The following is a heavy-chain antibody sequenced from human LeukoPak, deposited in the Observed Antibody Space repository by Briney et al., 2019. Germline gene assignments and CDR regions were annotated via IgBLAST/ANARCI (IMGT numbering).Heavy chain of an antibody. Sequence: GGSLRLSCAASGFTFSSYSMNWVRQAPGRGLEWVSSISRSSSYIYYADSVKGRFTISRDNDKNSLYLQMNRPRAEDTAVYYCAREFRATDDYGDYGGSSWGQGTLVTVSS. CDR1: GFTFSSYS. V-gene: IGHV3-21*01. CDR2: ISRSSSYI. J-gene: IGHJ4*02. CDR3: AREFRATDDYGDYGGSS. D-gene: IGHD4-17*01.